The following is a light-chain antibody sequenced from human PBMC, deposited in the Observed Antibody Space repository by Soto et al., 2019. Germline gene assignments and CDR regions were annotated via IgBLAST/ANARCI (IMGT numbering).Light chain of an antibody. CDR3: QQSFSPLWT. Sequence: DIQMTQSPSSLSASVGDRVTITCRASQSIRNYLNWYQQKPGQAPKLLIYAASSMQSGVPSRFSGSGSETDFTLTISSLQPDDSATYYCQQSFSPLWTFDQGTKVEV. CDR1: QSIRNY. CDR2: AAS. J-gene: IGKJ1*01. V-gene: IGKV1-39*01.